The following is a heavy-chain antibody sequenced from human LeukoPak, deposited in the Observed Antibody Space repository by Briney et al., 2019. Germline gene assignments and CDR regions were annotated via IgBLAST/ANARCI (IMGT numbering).Heavy chain of an antibody. V-gene: IGHV4-59*01. J-gene: IGHJ4*02. CDR1: GGSISSYY. Sequence: SETLSLTCTVSGGSISSYYWSWIRQPPGKGLEWIGYIYYSGSTNYNPSLKSRVTISVDTSKNQFSLKLSSVTAADTAVYYCARANYDFWSGYYTGWGQGTLVTVSS. CDR2: IYYSGST. CDR3: ARANYDFWSGYYTG. D-gene: IGHD3-3*01.